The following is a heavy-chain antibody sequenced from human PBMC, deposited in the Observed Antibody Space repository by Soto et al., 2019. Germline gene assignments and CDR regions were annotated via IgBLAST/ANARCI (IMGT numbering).Heavy chain of an antibody. CDR3: AKDRRYSSNYFDY. D-gene: IGHD6-13*01. CDR1: GFTFSSYA. CDR2: ISGSGGST. J-gene: IGHJ4*02. V-gene: IGHV3-23*01. Sequence: GGSLRLSCAASGFTFSSYAMSWVRQAPGKGLEWVSAISGSGGSTYYADSVKGRFTISRDNSKNTLYLQMNSLRAEDTAIYYCAKDRRYSSNYFDYWGQGTLVTVSS.